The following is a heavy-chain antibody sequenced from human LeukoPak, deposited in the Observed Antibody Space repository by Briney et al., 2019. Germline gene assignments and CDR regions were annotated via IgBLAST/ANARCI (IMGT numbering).Heavy chain of an antibody. V-gene: IGHV4-39*01. CDR1: GGSISGSSYY. CDR2: IYYSGST. Sequence: SETLSLTCTVSGGSISGSSYYWGWIRQPPGKGLEWIGSIYYSGSTYYNPSLKSRVTISVDTSKNQFSLKLSSVTAADTAVYYCARRVYYDFWSGRNHNWLDPWGQGTLVTVSS. J-gene: IGHJ5*02. CDR3: ARRVYYDFWSGRNHNWLDP. D-gene: IGHD3-3*01.